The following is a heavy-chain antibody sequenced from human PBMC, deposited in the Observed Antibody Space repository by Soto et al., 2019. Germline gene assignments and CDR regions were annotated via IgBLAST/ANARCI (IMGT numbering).Heavy chain of an antibody. D-gene: IGHD2-15*01. CDR3: ARDVCRGGNCLTFC. CDR1: GFTFNTYG. J-gene: IGHJ4*02. Sequence: EVQLVESGGGLVQPGGSLRLSCAASGFTFNTYGMNWVRQAPGKGLEWVSYISDRSSTHYADSVKGRFTVSRDNAKNSLYLQINSLRDEDTAVYYCARDVCRGGNCLTFCWGQGTLVTVSS. V-gene: IGHV3-48*02. CDR2: ISDRSST.